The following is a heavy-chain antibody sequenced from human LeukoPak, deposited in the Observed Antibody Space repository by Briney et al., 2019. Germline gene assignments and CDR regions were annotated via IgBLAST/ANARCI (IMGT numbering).Heavy chain of an antibody. CDR2: VDHRGST. J-gene: IGHJ6*03. Sequence: SETLSLTCGVSGGSFSDYFWSWIRQIPGKGLEWIGEVDHRGSTKYNPSIRSRVTISADPSNNHFSLRLSSMTAADTAVYFCARVGNDGPVTRYSGWSNRGVAKYSSYMDVWGKGSPVAVSS. D-gene: IGHD3-9*01. CDR3: ARVGNDGPVTRYSGWSNRGVAKYSSYMDV. V-gene: IGHV4-34*01. CDR1: GGSFSDYF.